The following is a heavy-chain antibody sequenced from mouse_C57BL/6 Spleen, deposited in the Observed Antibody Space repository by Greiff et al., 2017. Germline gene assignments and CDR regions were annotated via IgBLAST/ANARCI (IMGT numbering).Heavy chain of an antibody. V-gene: IGHV5-9*04. Sequence: EVHLVESGGGLVKPGGSLKLSCAASGFTFSSYTMSWVRQTPEKRLEWVATISGGGGNTYYPDSVNGRFTISRDNAKNTLYLQMSSLRSEDTAMYYCARPPHYGSSYGYFDYGGQGTTLTVSS. J-gene: IGHJ2*01. CDR3: ARPPHYGSSYGYFDY. CDR1: GFTFSSYT. CDR2: ISGGGGNT. D-gene: IGHD1-1*01.